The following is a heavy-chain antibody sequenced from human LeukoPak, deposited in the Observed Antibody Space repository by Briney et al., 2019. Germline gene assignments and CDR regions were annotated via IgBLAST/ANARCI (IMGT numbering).Heavy chain of an antibody. CDR2: ISSSSSYI. D-gene: IGHD3-3*01. CDR1: GFTFSSYS. CDR3: ARDKYDFWSGSYPYYMDV. V-gene: IGHV3-21*01. Sequence: PGGSLRLSCAASGFTFSSYSMNWVRRAPAKGLEWVSSISSSSSYIYYADSVKGRFTISRDNAKNSLYLQMNSLRAEDTAVYYCARDKYDFWSGSYPYYMDVWGKGTTVTVSS. J-gene: IGHJ6*03.